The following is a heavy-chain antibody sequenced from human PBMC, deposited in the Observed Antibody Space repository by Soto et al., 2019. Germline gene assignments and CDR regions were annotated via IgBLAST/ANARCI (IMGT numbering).Heavy chain of an antibody. CDR1: GFSFDDYA. CDR3: ARDRKYSSGRRYFDL. V-gene: IGHV3-23*01. J-gene: IGHJ2*01. D-gene: IGHD6-19*01. CDR2: TSGSGDNT. Sequence: EVQLLESGGGLVQPGGSLRLSCAASGFSFDDYAMTWVRQAAGKGLEWVSATSGSGDNTYYADSVKGRFTISRDNSKNTLYLQMNSLRAEDTAVYYCARDRKYSSGRRYFDLWGRGTLVTVSS.